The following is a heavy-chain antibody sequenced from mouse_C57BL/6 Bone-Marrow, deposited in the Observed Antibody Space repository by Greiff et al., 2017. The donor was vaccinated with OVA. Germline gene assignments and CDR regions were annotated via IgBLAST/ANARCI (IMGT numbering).Heavy chain of an antibody. J-gene: IGHJ4*01. Sequence: VQLQQSGPELVKPGASVKISCKASGYTFTDYYINWVKQRPGQGLEWIGWIFPGSGSTYYNEKFKGKATLTVDKSSSTAYMLLSSLTSEDSAVYFCARRDMGYYYGSSLFYAMDYWGQGTSVTVSS. V-gene: IGHV1-75*01. CDR2: IFPGSGST. CDR3: ARRDMGYYYGSSLFYAMDY. D-gene: IGHD1-1*01. CDR1: GYTFTDYY.